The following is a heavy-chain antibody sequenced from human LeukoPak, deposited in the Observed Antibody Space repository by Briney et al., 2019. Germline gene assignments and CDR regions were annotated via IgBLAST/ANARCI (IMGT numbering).Heavy chain of an antibody. J-gene: IGHJ6*02. CDR1: GFTFSSYS. CDR3: ARERYDILTGYYTNYYGMDV. V-gene: IGHV3-21*01. D-gene: IGHD3-9*01. Sequence: QPGGSLRLSCAASGFTFSSYSMNWVRQAPGKGLEWVSSISSSSYIYYADSVKGRFTISRDNAKNSLYLQMNSLRAEDTAVYYCARERYDILTGYYTNYYGMDVWGQGTTVTVSS. CDR2: ISSSSYI.